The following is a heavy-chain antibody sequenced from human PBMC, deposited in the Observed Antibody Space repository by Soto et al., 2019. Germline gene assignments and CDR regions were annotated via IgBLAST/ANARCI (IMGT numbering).Heavy chain of an antibody. CDR1: GFTFSSYW. CDR3: ARIRYSSSFVDAFDI. J-gene: IGHJ3*02. D-gene: IGHD6-6*01. V-gene: IGHV3-7*01. Sequence: GESLRLSCAASGFTFSSYWMSWVRQAPGKGLEWVANIKQDGSEKYYVDSVKGRFTISRDNAKNSLYLQMNSLRAEDTAVYYCARIRYSSSFVDAFDIWGQGTVVTVSS. CDR2: IKQDGSEK.